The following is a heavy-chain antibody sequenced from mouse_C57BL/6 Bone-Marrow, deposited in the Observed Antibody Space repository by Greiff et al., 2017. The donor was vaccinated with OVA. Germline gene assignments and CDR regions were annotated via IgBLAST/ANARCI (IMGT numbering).Heavy chain of an antibody. J-gene: IGHJ1*03. D-gene: IGHD2-2*01. Sequence: EVMLVESEGDLVKPGGSLKLSCAASGFTFSSYGMSWVRQTPDKRLEWVATISSGGSYTYYPDSVKGRFTISRDNAKNTLYLQMSSLKSEDTARYYCARQGGRYGYGWYFDVWGTGTTVTVSS. V-gene: IGHV5-6*02. CDR2: ISSGGSYT. CDR1: GFTFSSYG. CDR3: ARQGGRYGYGWYFDV.